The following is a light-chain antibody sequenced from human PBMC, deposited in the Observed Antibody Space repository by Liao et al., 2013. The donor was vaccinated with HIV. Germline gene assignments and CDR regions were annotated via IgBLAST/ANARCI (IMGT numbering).Light chain of an antibody. CDR1: NFRSKS. Sequence: SYELTQPPSVSVAPGMTARITCGGNNFRSKSVHWYQQKTDQAPVLVIFYDTDRPSGIPERFSGSNSGNTATLTISRVEHGDEAGYSCQVWDSNSNVWVFGGGTKLTVL. V-gene: IGLV3-21*01. CDR3: QVWDSNSNVWV. CDR2: YDT. J-gene: IGLJ3*02.